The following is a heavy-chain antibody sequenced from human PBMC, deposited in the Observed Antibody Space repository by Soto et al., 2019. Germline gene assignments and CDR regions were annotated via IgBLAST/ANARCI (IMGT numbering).Heavy chain of an antibody. CDR2: IYHRGRT. CDR1: GGSITSNY. Sequence: SETLSLTCTVSGGSITSNYWMWLRQSPGKGLEWIGNIYHRGRTNYNPSLRSRVTISADTSKNQFSLKLSSVTAGDTAVYYCARGDPVKYYFDYWGQGTLVTVSS. D-gene: IGHD4-17*01. J-gene: IGHJ4*02. CDR3: ARGDPVKYYFDY. V-gene: IGHV4-59*01.